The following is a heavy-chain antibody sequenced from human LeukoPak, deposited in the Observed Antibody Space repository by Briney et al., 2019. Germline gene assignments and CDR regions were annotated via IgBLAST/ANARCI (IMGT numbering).Heavy chain of an antibody. D-gene: IGHD2-15*01. CDR1: GFTFDDYA. Sequence: AGGSLRLSRAASGFTFDDYAMHWVRQAPGKGLEWVSGISWNSGSIGYADSVKGRFTISRDNAKNSLYLQMNSLRAEDTAVYYCASVGGRTPDAFDIWGQGTMVTVSS. CDR2: ISWNSGSI. CDR3: ASVGGRTPDAFDI. V-gene: IGHV3-9*01. J-gene: IGHJ3*02.